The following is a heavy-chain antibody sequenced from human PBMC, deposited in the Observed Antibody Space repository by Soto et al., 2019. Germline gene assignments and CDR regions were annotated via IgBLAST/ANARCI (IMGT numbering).Heavy chain of an antibody. CDR2: IFYSGST. Sequence: SETLSLTCTVSGGSVNSYYWSWIRQPPGKGLEWIGYIFYSGSTKSNPSLKSRVTMSVDMSKNRFSLRLTSVTAADTAVYYCARVSPSYCGGDCSYFDSWGQGTLVTVSS. J-gene: IGHJ4*02. CDR1: GGSVNSYY. V-gene: IGHV4-59*02. D-gene: IGHD2-21*02. CDR3: ARVSPSYCGGDCSYFDS.